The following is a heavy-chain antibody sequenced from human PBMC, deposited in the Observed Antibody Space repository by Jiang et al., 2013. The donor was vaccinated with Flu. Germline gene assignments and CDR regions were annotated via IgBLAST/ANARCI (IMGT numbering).Heavy chain of an antibody. CDR2: IGGSGGTT. Sequence: IGGSGGTTNYADFVKGRFTISRDNSKNTLYLQMNSLRAEDTAVYYCAKEETYDSSGYYSPLVDYWGQGTLVTVSS. J-gene: IGHJ4*02. V-gene: IGHV3-23*01. D-gene: IGHD3-22*01. CDR3: AKEETYDSSGYYSPLVDY.